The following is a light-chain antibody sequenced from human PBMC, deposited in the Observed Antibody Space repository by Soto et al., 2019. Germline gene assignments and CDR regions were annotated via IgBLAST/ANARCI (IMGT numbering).Light chain of an antibody. J-gene: IGKJ4*01. Sequence: DIQMTQSPSSLSAFVGDTVTITCRASQDISNFLAWYQQKPGKVPKLLIYAASTLQSGVPSRFSGSGSGTDFTLTISSLQPEDVATYYCQKCKVAPFTVGGGTEVEMK. V-gene: IGKV1-27*01. CDR2: AAS. CDR1: QDISNF. CDR3: QKCKVAPFT.